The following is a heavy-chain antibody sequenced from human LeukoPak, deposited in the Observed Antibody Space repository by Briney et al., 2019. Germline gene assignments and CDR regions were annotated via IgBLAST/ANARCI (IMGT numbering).Heavy chain of an antibody. J-gene: IGHJ4*02. CDR1: GGSFSGYY. D-gene: IGHD3-16*02. CDR2: INHSGST. Sequence: KTSETLSLTCAVYGGSFSGYYWSWIRQPPGKGLEWVGEINHSGSTNYNPSLKSRVTISVDTSENQFSLKLSSVTAADTAVYYCRYVWGSYRRDYWGQGTLVTVSS. CDR3: RYVWGSYRRDY. V-gene: IGHV4-34*01.